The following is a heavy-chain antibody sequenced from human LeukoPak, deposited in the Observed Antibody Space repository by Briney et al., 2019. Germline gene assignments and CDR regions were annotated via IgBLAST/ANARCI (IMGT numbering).Heavy chain of an antibody. CDR1: GFTFSSYA. CDR2: ISGSGGST. Sequence: GGSLRLSCAASGFTFSSYAMSWVRQAPGNGLEWVSAISGSGGSTYYADSVEGRFTISRDNSKNTLYLQMNSLRAEHTAVYYCAKDGGRMLPIVAAAPLPFDYWGQGTLVTVSS. J-gene: IGHJ4*02. CDR3: AKDGGRMLPIVAAAPLPFDY. V-gene: IGHV3-23*01. D-gene: IGHD2-2*01.